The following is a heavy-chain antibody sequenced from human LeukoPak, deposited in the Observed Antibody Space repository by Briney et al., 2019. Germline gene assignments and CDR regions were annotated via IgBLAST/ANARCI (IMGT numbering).Heavy chain of an antibody. CDR1: GYTFTSYG. D-gene: IGHD1-26*01. CDR2: ISADKVNT. CDR3: ARGTRGRGDWYFDL. J-gene: IGHJ2*01. Sequence: ASVKVSYKASGYTFTSYGFSWVRQAPGQGLEWMAWISADKVNTNYAQKLQGRVTMSADTSTSTAYMELRSLTSGDTAVYYCARGTRGRGDWYFDLWGRGTLVTVSS. V-gene: IGHV1-18*01.